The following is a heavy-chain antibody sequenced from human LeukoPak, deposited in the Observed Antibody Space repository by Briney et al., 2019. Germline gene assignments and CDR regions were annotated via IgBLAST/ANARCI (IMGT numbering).Heavy chain of an antibody. Sequence: QTGGSLRLSCAASGFTFSSYAMNWVRQAPGKGLEWVSAISGSGGSTYYADSVKGRFTISRDNSKNTLYLQMNSLGAEDTAVYYCAKPSGYDWYDAFDIWGQGTMVTVSS. J-gene: IGHJ3*02. D-gene: IGHD5-12*01. V-gene: IGHV3-23*01. CDR3: AKPSGYDWYDAFDI. CDR1: GFTFSSYA. CDR2: ISGSGGST.